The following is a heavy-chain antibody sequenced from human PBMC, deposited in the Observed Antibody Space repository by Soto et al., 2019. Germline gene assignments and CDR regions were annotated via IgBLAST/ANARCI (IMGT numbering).Heavy chain of an antibody. J-gene: IGHJ6*02. Sequence: QVQLVQSGAEVKKPGSSVKVSCKASGGTFISYAISWVRQAPGQGLEWMGGIIPIFGTANYAQKFQGRVTITADESTSTAYMELSSLRSEDTAVYYCARAPLPTVVTGLGHQASGMDVWGQGTTVTVSS. D-gene: IGHD4-17*01. CDR1: GGTFISYA. V-gene: IGHV1-69*01. CDR3: ARAPLPTVVTGLGHQASGMDV. CDR2: IIPIFGTA.